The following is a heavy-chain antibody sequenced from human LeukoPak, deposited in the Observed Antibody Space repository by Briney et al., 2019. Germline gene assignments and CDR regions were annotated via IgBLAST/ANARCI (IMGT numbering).Heavy chain of an antibody. D-gene: IGHD1-14*01. CDR2: INWNGDST. V-gene: IGHV3-20*04. J-gene: IGHJ4*02. CDR1: GFTFDDYG. Sequence: GGSLRLSCAASGFTFDDYGMSWVRQAPGKGLEWVSGINWNGDSTSYGDSVKGRFTTSRDNAKNSLYLQTNSLRAEDTALYYCARNLTGTLDYWGQGTLVTVSS. CDR3: ARNLTGTLDY.